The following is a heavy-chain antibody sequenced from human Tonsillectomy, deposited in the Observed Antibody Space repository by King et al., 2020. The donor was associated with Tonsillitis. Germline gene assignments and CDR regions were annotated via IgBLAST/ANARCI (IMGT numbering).Heavy chain of an antibody. Sequence: QLVQSGAEVKKPGESLKISCKGSGYTFSTYWIAWVRQMPGKGLEWMGIIYPGDSDTRYSPSFQGQVTISVDKSINTAYVQWSSLQASDTAMFYCAPHMYPMTTVTTGVFDIWGQGTMVTVSS. J-gene: IGHJ3*02. CDR2: IYPGDSDT. V-gene: IGHV5-51*03. CDR1: GYTFSTYW. CDR3: APHMYPMTTVTTGVFDI. D-gene: IGHD4-17*01.